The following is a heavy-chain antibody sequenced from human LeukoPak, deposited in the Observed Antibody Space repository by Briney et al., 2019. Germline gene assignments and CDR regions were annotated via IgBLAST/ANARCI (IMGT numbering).Heavy chain of an antibody. CDR3: AREETETAFDY. D-gene: IGHD1-7*01. CDR2: ISPNSGGT. Sequence: ASVKVSCKASGYTFTDYYIHWVRQAPGQGLEWTGWISPNSGGTNYAQKFQGRATMTRDTSISTAYMELSRLISDDTAVYYCAREETETAFDYWGQGTLVTVSS. V-gene: IGHV1-2*02. CDR1: GYTFTDYY. J-gene: IGHJ4*02.